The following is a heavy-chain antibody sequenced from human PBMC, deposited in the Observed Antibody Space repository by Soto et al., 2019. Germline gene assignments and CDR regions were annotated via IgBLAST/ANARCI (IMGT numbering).Heavy chain of an antibody. Sequence: PSETLSLTCTVSGGSISSGDYYWSWIRQPPRKGLEWIGYIYYSGSTYYNPSLKSRVTISVDTSKNQFSLELSSVTAADTAVYYCARDSYSSGWPEDYYYGMDVWGQGTTVT. D-gene: IGHD6-19*01. CDR3: ARDSYSSGWPEDYYYGMDV. CDR2: IYYSGST. J-gene: IGHJ6*02. V-gene: IGHV4-30-4*01. CDR1: GGSISSGDYY.